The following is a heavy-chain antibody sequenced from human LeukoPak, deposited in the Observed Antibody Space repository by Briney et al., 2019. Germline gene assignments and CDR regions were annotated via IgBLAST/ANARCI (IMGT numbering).Heavy chain of an antibody. CDR1: GYTFTSYG. V-gene: IGHV1-18*01. D-gene: IGHD2-2*01. CDR2: ISTYNGNT. J-gene: IGHJ4*02. CDR3: ARTTDDCSTTSCLAFDS. Sequence: ASVKVSCKASGYTFTSYGISWVRQAPGQGFEWMGWISTYNGNTDYAQKLLGRITMTTDTSTTTAYMELRSLRSDDTAVYYRARTTDDCSTTSCLAFDSWGQGTLVTVSS.